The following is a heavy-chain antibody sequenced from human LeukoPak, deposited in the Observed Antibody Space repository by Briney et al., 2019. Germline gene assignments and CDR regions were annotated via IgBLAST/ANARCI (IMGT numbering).Heavy chain of an antibody. D-gene: IGHD3-10*01. CDR1: QFTFSSYD. CDR2: ISSDGGVT. CDR3: AKGLGYYASGTYYNRIPDP. Sequence: KAGGSLRLSCAASQFTFSSYDMHWVRQAPGKGLHWVAIISSDGGVTYYADSVKGRFTISRDNSKDTLYLQMNGLTAEDTAMYYCAKGLGYYASGTYYNRIPDPWGQGTLVTVSS. J-gene: IGHJ5*02. V-gene: IGHV3-30*18.